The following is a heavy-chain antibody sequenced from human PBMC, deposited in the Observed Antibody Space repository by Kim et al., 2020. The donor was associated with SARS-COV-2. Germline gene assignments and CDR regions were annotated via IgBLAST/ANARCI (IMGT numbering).Heavy chain of an antibody. J-gene: IGHJ4*02. CDR2: INPSGGST. V-gene: IGHV1-46*01. CDR3: ARDSPTYSSGTGVAYY. CDR1: GYTFTSYY. Sequence: ASVKVSCKASGYTFTSYYMHWVRQAPGQGLEWMGIINPSGGSTSYAQKFQGRVTMTRDTSTSTVYMELSSLRSEDTAVYYCARDSPTYSSGTGVAYYWGQGTLVTVSS. D-gene: IGHD6-19*01.